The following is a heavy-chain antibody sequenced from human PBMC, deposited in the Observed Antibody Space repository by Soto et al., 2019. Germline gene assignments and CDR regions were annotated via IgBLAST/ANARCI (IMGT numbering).Heavy chain of an antibody. Sequence: PGGSLRLSCAASGFTVSSNYMSWVRQAPGKGLEWVSAVDETGSNTYYADSVKGRFTISRDNSKNMLYLQMSGLKVEDTAIYYCVKESYNRRTDFDHWGQGTLVTVSS. V-gene: IGHV3-23*01. D-gene: IGHD3-10*01. J-gene: IGHJ4*02. CDR1: GFTVSSNY. CDR2: VDETGSNT. CDR3: VKESYNRRTDFDH.